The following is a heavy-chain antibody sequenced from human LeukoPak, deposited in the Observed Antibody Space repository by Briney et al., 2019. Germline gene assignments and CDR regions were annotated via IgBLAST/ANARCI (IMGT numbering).Heavy chain of an antibody. V-gene: IGHV3-21*01. J-gene: IGHJ4*02. CDR3: ARVVGYGSGSLYD. CDR1: GFTFSSYS. Sequence: GGSLRLSCAASGFTFSSYSMNWVRQAPGKGLEWVSTISSSSSYIYYADSVKGRFTISRDNAKNSLYLQMNSLRAEDTAVYYCARVVGYGSGSLYDWGQGTLVTVSS. D-gene: IGHD3-10*01. CDR2: ISSSSSYI.